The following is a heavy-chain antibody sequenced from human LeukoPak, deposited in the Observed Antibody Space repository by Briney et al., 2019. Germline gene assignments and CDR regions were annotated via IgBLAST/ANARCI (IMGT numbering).Heavy chain of an antibody. D-gene: IGHD3-16*02. CDR3: ASNTIWGSYRYYYGMDV. V-gene: IGHV1-69*13. J-gene: IGHJ6*02. Sequence: SVKVSCKASGGTLSSYAISWVRQAPGQGLEWMGGIIPIFGTANYAQKFQGRVTITADESTSTAYMELSSLRSEDTAVYYCASNTIWGSYRYYYGMDVWGQGTTVTVSS. CDR1: GGTLSSYA. CDR2: IIPIFGTA.